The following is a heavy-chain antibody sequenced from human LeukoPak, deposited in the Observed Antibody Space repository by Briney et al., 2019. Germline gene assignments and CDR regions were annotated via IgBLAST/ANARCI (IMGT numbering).Heavy chain of an antibody. J-gene: IGHJ5*02. D-gene: IGHD2-21*02. CDR1: GFTFSSYW. Sequence: PGGSLRLSCAASGFTFSSYWMHWVRQAPGKGLVWVSRINSDGSSTTYADSVKGRFTISRDNAKSTLYLQMNSLRAEDTAVYYCAKAYIPVVVTAAWFDPWGQGTLVTVSS. CDR2: INSDGSST. CDR3: AKAYIPVVVTAAWFDP. V-gene: IGHV3-74*01.